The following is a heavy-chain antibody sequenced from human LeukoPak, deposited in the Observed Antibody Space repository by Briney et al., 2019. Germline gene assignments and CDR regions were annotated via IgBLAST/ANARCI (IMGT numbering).Heavy chain of an antibody. CDR3: ARAGGDREFDY. J-gene: IGHJ4*02. D-gene: IGHD2-21*01. CDR2: IYYSGST. CDR1: GGSISSYY. V-gene: IGHV4-59*01. Sequence: SETLSLTCTVSGGSISSYYWSWIRQPPGKGLEWIGYIYYSGSTNYNPSLESRVTISVDTSKNQFSVKLSSVTAADTAVYYCARAGGDREFDYWGQGTLVTVSS.